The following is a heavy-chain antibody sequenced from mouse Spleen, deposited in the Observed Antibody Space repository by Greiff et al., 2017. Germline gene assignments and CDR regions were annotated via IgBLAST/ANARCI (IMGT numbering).Heavy chain of an antibody. D-gene: IGHD1-1*01. Sequence: VKLMESGPGLVQPSQSLSITCTVSGFSLTSYGVHWVRQSPGKGLEWLGVIWSGGSTDYNAAFISRLSISKDNSKSQVFFKMNSLQANDTAIYYCASYYGSSYLYFDVWGAGTTVTVSS. CDR1: GFSLTSYG. CDR2: IWSGGST. CDR3: ASYYGSSYLYFDV. V-gene: IGHV2-2*02. J-gene: IGHJ1*01.